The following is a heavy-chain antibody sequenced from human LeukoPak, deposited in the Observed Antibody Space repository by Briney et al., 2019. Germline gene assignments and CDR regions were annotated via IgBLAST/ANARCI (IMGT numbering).Heavy chain of an antibody. CDR1: GYTFTSYG. D-gene: IGHD6-19*01. J-gene: IGHJ4*02. Sequence: ASVKVSCKASGYTFTSYGISWVRQAPGQGLEWMGWISAYNGNTNYAQKLQGRVTMTTDTSTSTAYMELRSLRSDDTAVYYCARERGALAVAGTGGYFDYWGQGTLVTVSS. V-gene: IGHV1-18*04. CDR3: ARERGALAVAGTGGYFDY. CDR2: ISAYNGNT.